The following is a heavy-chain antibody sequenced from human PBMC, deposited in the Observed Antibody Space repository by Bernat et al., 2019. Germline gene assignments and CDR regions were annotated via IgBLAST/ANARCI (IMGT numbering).Heavy chain of an antibody. J-gene: IGHJ4*02. D-gene: IGHD1-26*01. CDR2: TYYTSKWNT. V-gene: IGHV6-1*01. Sequence: QVQLQQSGPGLVKPSQTLSVTCVISGDSVSSSSVAWNWIRQSPSRGLEWLGRTYYTSKWNTDYAVSVKARITIRPDTSRNQFSLQLNSVTPDDTAVYYCARGFPHDVHGAHFDFWGQGTLVTVSS. CDR1: GDSVSSSSVA. CDR3: ARGFPHDVHGAHFDF.